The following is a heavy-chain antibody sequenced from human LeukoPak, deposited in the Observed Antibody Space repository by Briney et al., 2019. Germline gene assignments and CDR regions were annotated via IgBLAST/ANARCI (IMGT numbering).Heavy chain of an antibody. D-gene: IGHD3-9*01. CDR2: INAGNGNT. J-gene: IGHJ3*02. CDR3: AGVEGGLTGPGAFDI. V-gene: IGHV1-3*01. CDR1: GYTFTSYA. Sequence: ASVKVSCTASGYTFTSYAMHWVRQAPGQRLEWMGWINAGNGNTKYSQKFQGRVTITRDTSASTAYMELSSLRSEDTAVYYCAGVEGGLTGPGAFDIWGQGTMVTVSS.